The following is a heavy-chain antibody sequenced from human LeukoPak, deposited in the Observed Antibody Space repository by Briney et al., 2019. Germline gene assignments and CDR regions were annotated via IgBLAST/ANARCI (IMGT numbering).Heavy chain of an antibody. CDR1: EFTFSSYS. D-gene: IGHD2/OR15-2a*01. CDR2: INVSGGST. Sequence: GGSLRLSCAASEFTFSSYSMQWVRQAPGKGLEWVSCINVSGGSTWYADSVKGRFTISRDNSKNTLYLQMNSLRAEDTAVYYCAKYVSAKGPPYALDVWGQGTTVTVSS. V-gene: IGHV3-23*01. CDR3: AKYVSAKGPPYALDV. J-gene: IGHJ6*02.